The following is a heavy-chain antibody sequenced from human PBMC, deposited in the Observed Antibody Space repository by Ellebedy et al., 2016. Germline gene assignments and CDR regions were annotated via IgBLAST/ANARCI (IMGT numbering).Heavy chain of an antibody. V-gene: IGHV4-34*12. CDR3: ARTYYDFWSGFSAPYYFDY. D-gene: IGHD3-3*01. J-gene: IGHJ4*02. CDR1: GGSLSGYY. CDR2: IIQSGIM. Sequence: SETLSLTCAVYGGSLSGYYWSWIRQPPGKGLEWIGEIIQSGIMNYSPSLKSRVTIPVDKSKNQFSLKLSSVTAADTAVYYCARTYYDFWSGFSAPYYFDYWGQGTLVTVSS.